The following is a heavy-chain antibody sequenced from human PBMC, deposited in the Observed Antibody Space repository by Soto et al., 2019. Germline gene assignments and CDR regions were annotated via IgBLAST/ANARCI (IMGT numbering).Heavy chain of an antibody. Sequence: GGSLRLSCAASGFTFRSYSMDWVRQAPGKGLDWVSYISSSSRTIYYADSVKGRVTISRDNAKNSLYLQMNSLKAEDTSVYFRARAIAYAPQPGLFDYWGQGTLVTVSS. CDR1: GFTFRSYS. CDR2: ISSSSRTI. CDR3: ARAIAYAPQPGLFDY. J-gene: IGHJ4*02. D-gene: IGHD2-15*01. V-gene: IGHV3-48*04.